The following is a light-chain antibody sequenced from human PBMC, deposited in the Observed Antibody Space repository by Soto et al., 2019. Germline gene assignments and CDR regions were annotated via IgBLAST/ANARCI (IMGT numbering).Light chain of an antibody. CDR2: GAS. CDR1: QSVSSSY. CDR3: QHYVSPPIT. Sequence: EIVFTQSPCTLSLSPGERATLSCSASQSVSSSYLAWYQQKPGQAPRLLVYGASSRATGISDRFSGSGSGTDFTLTISRLEPEDFAVYYCQHYVSPPITFGQGTRLEIK. J-gene: IGKJ5*01. V-gene: IGKV3-20*01.